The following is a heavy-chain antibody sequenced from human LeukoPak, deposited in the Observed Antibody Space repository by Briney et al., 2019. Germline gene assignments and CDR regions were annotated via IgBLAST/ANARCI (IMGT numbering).Heavy chain of an antibody. J-gene: IGHJ4*02. Sequence: PGGSLRLSCAASGFTFSSYAMSWVRQAPGKGLEWVSAISGSGGSTYYADSVKGRFTISRDNSKNTLYLQMNSLRAEDTAVYYCARELGYYDSSGHYYFDYWGQGTLVTVSS. D-gene: IGHD3-22*01. CDR2: ISGSGGST. CDR3: ARELGYYDSSGHYYFDY. CDR1: GFTFSSYA. V-gene: IGHV3-23*01.